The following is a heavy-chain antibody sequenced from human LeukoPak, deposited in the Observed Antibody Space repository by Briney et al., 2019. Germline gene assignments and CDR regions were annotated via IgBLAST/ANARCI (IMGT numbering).Heavy chain of an antibody. CDR1: GGSISSSNW. Sequence: SGTLSLTCAVSGGSISSSNWWSWVRQPPGKGLEWIGEIYHSGSTNYNPSLKSRVTISVDKSKNQFSLKLSSVTAADTAVYYCARDGVWFGEGGYYYYYMDVWGKGTTVTISS. CDR3: ARDGVWFGEGGYYYYYMDV. D-gene: IGHD3-10*01. CDR2: IYHSGST. J-gene: IGHJ6*03. V-gene: IGHV4-4*02.